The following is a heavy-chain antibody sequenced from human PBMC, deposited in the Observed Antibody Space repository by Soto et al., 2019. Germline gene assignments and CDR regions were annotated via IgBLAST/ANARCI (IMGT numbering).Heavy chain of an antibody. J-gene: IGHJ6*03. CDR3: ARGGIVVVVAAQYYYMDV. Sequence: ASVKVSCKASGYTFTGYYMHWVRQAPGQGLEWIGWINPNSGGTNYAQKFQGWVTMTRDTSISTAYMELSRLRSDDTAVYYCARGGIVVVVAAQYYYMDVWGKGTTVTVSS. V-gene: IGHV1-2*04. CDR1: GYTFTGYY. CDR2: INPNSGGT. D-gene: IGHD2-15*01.